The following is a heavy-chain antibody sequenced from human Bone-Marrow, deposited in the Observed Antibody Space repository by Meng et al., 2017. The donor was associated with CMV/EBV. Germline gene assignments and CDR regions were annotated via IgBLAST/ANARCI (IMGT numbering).Heavy chain of an antibody. CDR3: ARELRITMFRGVTHYYYGMDV. J-gene: IGHJ6*02. D-gene: IGHD3-10*01. Sequence: GSLRLSCTVSGGSISSSSYYWGWIRQPPGKGLEWIGSIYYSGSTYYNPSLKSRVTISVDTSKNQFSLKLSSVTAADTAVYYCARELRITMFRGVTHYYYGMDVWGQGTTVTVSS. CDR1: GGSISSSSYY. V-gene: IGHV4-39*07. CDR2: IYYSGST.